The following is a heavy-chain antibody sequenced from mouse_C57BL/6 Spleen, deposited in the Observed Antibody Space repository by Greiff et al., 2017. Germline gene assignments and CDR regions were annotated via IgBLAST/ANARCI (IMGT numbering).Heavy chain of an antibody. Sequence: EVQLQESGAELVRPGASVKLSCTASGFNIKDYYMHWVKQRPEQGLEWIGRIDPEDGDTEYAPKFKGKSTMTADTSSNTAYLQLSILTSDDTAVYSFTTYGGYYCYYAMDYWGHVASVTVSS. J-gene: IGHJ4*01. CDR1: GFNIKDYY. D-gene: IGHD2-3*01. V-gene: IGHV14-1*01. CDR3: TTYGGYYCYYAMDY. CDR2: IDPEDGDT.